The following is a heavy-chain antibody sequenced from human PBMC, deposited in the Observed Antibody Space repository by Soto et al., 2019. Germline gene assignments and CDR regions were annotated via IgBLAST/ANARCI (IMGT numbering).Heavy chain of an antibody. J-gene: IGHJ4*02. CDR1: GFTFTSYW. Sequence: PGESLKISCKASGFTFTSYWIAWVRQMPGKGLEWMGIIYPGDSDTSYSPSFQGQVTISADKSINTAYLRWSSLKASDTAMYYCAKHEGYCSRTTCSNFDYWGQGTLVTVSS. D-gene: IGHD2-2*01. V-gene: IGHV5-51*01. CDR3: AKHEGYCSRTTCSNFDY. CDR2: IYPGDSDT.